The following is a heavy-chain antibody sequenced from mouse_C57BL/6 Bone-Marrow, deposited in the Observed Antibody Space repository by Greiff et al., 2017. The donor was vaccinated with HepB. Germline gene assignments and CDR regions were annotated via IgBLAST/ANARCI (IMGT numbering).Heavy chain of an antibody. D-gene: IGHD1-1*01. CDR2: IDPSDSYT. CDR3: ARGGTTPVATEWYFDV. CDR1: GYTFTSYW. V-gene: IGHV1-69*01. Sequence: QVQLQHPGAELVMPGASVKLSCKASGYTFTSYWMHWVKQRPGQGLEWIGEIDPSDSYTNYNQKFKGKSTLTVDKSSSTAYMQLSSLTSEDSAVYYCARGGTTPVATEWYFDVWGTGTTVTVSS. J-gene: IGHJ1*03.